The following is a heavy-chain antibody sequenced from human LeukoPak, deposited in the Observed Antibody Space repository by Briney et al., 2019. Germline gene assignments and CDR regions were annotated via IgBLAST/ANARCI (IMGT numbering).Heavy chain of an antibody. CDR3: AKSGLSRFDY. D-gene: IGHD6-25*01. V-gene: IGHV3-23*01. CDR1: GFGVSSNA. CDR2: LGSDGRT. J-gene: IGHJ4*02. Sequence: GGSLRLSCEASGFGVSSNAMAWVRQAPGKGLEWVAGLGSDGRTHYADSVKGRFTISRDHSKNTVYLQMNSLRDEDTALYYCAKSGLSRFDYWGQGTLVTVSS.